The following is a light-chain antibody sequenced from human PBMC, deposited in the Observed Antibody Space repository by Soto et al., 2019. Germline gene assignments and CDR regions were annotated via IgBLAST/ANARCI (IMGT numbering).Light chain of an antibody. V-gene: IGKV3-15*01. CDR1: QSVSSN. J-gene: IGKJ2*01. CDR3: QQYNNWPPYT. Sequence: EIVMTQSPATLSVSPGERATLSCRASQSVSSNLAWYQQIPGQAPRLLIYGASTRATGIPARFSGSGSGTEFTLTISSLQSEDFAFYYCQQYNNWPPYTFGQGTKLEIK. CDR2: GAS.